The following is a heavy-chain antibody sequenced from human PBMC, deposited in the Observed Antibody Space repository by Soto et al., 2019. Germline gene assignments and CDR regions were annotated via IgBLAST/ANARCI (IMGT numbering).Heavy chain of an antibody. D-gene: IGHD3-16*01. CDR3: ARGPHDYSFPYHFDY. J-gene: IGHJ4*02. CDR2: INPYNGNT. Sequence: ASVKVSCKASGYTFTKNVISWVRQAPGQGLEWMGWINPYNGNTDYAQKLQRRVTVTTDTSTNTVHMELRSLRSDDTAVYYCARGPHDYSFPYHFDYWGRGTLVTVSS. CDR1: GYTFTKNV. V-gene: IGHV1-18*01.